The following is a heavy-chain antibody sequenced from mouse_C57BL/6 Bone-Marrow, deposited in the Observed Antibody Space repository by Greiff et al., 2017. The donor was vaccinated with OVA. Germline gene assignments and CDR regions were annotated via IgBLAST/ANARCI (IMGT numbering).Heavy chain of an antibody. CDR2: ISSGGSYN. D-gene: IGHD1-1*01. CDR3: ARPYYYGSRTGFAY. CDR1: GFTFSSYG. V-gene: IGHV5-6*02. Sequence: DVKLQESGGDLVKPGGSLKLSCAASGFTFSSYGMFWVRQTPDKRLEWVATISSGGSYNYYPDCVKGRFIISRDHAKNTLYLQMSSLKSDDTAMYYGARPYYYGSRTGFAYWGQGTLVTVSA. J-gene: IGHJ3*01.